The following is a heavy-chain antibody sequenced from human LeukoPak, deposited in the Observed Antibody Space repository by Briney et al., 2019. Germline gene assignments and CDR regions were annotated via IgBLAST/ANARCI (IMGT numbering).Heavy chain of an antibody. Sequence: PGGSLRLSCAASEFAFSTYWMSWVRQAPGKGLEWVSSISSSSTYIYYADSVKGRFTISRDNAKNSLYLQMNSLRAEDTAVYYCARDLRELRTYYGMDVWGQGTTVTVSS. D-gene: IGHD1-7*01. CDR2: ISSSSTYI. CDR3: ARDLRELRTYYGMDV. CDR1: EFAFSTYW. V-gene: IGHV3-21*01. J-gene: IGHJ6*02.